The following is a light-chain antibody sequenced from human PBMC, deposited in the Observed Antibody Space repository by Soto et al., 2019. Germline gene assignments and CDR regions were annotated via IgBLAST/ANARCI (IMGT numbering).Light chain of an antibody. CDR1: SSDIGRYDY. Sequence: QSALTQPASVSGSPGQSIAISCTGTSSDIGRYDYVSWYQHHPGKAPRLLIYDVTSRPSGVSNRFSGSKSANTASLTISGLQAEDEADYYCSSYTSTGTLYVFGTATKLTVL. V-gene: IGLV2-14*03. J-gene: IGLJ1*01. CDR2: DVT. CDR3: SSYTSTGTLYV.